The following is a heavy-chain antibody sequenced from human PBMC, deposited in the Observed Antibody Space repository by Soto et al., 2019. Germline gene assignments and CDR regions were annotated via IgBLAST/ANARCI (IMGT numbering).Heavy chain of an antibody. CDR1: GYTFTSYG. CDR2: ISAYNGNT. Sequence: GASVKVSCKASGYTFTSYGICWFGQAPGQGLEWMGWISAYNGNTYYAQKFQGRVTMTTDTSTNTVYMELRSLRSDDTAVYYCAREWDNKSEHSSGWYDDFWGQGTLVTVSS. J-gene: IGHJ4*02. D-gene: IGHD6-19*01. CDR3: AREWDNKSEHSSGWYDDF. V-gene: IGHV1-18*01.